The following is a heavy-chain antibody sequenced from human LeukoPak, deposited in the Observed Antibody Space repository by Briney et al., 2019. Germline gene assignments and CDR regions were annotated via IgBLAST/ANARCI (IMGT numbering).Heavy chain of an antibody. CDR1: GFTFSSYG. CDR2: ISYDGSNK. D-gene: IGHD2-2*01. Sequence: PGGSLRLSCAAPGFTFSSYGMHWVRQAPGKGLEWVAVISYDGSNKYYADSVKGRFTISRDNSKNTLYLQMNSLRAEDTAVYYCAKDLYCSSTSCYPGVWGQGTLVTVSS. J-gene: IGHJ4*02. V-gene: IGHV3-30*18. CDR3: AKDLYCSSTSCYPGV.